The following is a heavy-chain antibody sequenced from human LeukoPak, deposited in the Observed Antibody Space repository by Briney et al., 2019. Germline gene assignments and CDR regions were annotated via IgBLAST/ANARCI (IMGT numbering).Heavy chain of an antibody. CDR3: ARMATTSPRLDY. CDR2: IYYSGST. D-gene: IGHD5-24*01. J-gene: IGHJ4*02. CDR1: GGSTSSGDYY. V-gene: IGHV4-30-4*01. Sequence: PSETLSLTCTVSGGSTSSGDYYWSWIRQPPGKGLEWIGYIYYSGSTYYNPSLKSRVTISVDTSKNQFSLKLSSVTAADTAVYYCARMATTSPRLDYWGQGTLVTVSS.